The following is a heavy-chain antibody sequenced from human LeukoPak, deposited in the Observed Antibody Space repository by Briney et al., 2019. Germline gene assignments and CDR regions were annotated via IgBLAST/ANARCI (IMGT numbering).Heavy chain of an antibody. CDR1: GFTFSSYN. CDR3: AKDQKRGYSYGYLFYYYYMDV. J-gene: IGHJ6*03. D-gene: IGHD5-18*01. V-gene: IGHV3-21*01. Sequence: GGSLRLSCAASGFTFSSYNMNWVRQTPGQGLEWVSSITSGSSHIYYADSVKGRFTISRHNSKNTLYLQMNSLRAEDTAVYYCAKDQKRGYSYGYLFYYYYMDVWGKGTTVTISS. CDR2: ITSGSSHI.